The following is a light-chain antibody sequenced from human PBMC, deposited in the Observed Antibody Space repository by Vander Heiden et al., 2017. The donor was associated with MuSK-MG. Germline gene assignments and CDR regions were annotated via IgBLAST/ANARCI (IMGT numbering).Light chain of an antibody. J-gene: IGKJ1*01. Sequence: EIVMTQSPATLSVSPGERATFSCRASQSVSSNLAWYQQKPGQAPRLLVYGASTRATGIPARFSGSGSGTEFTLTISSLESEDVAVYYCKQYKNLSRTFGQGTKVEIK. V-gene: IGKV3-15*01. CDR2: GAS. CDR3: KQYKNLSRT. CDR1: QSVSSN.